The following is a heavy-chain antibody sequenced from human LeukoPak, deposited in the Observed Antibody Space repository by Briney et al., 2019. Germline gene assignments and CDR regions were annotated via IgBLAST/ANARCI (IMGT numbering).Heavy chain of an antibody. V-gene: IGHV1-18*01. Sequence: ASVKVSCKASGYTFNTYGISWVRQAPGQGLEWMGWIFTYTGNADYAKKFQGRVNLTGNTSASTAYMELRSLRSEDTAVYYCARVLGGIAARAQDYWGQGTLVTVSS. J-gene: IGHJ4*02. CDR2: IFTYTGNA. D-gene: IGHD6-6*01. CDR1: GYTFNTYG. CDR3: ARVLGGIAARAQDY.